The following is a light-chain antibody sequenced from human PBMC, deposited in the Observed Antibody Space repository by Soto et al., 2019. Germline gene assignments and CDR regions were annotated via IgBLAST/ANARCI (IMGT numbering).Light chain of an antibody. CDR1: QSVSSSY. CDR3: QQYGTSPYT. J-gene: IGKJ2*01. Sequence: EIVLTQSPGTLSLSPGERATLSCRASQSVSSSYLAWYQQKPGQAPRRLIYGASSMATGIPDRFSASGSGTDFTLTISRREPEDFAVYYCQQYGTSPYTFGQGTKLEIK. V-gene: IGKV3-20*01. CDR2: GAS.